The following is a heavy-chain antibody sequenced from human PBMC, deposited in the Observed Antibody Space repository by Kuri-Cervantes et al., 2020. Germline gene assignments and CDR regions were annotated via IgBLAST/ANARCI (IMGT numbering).Heavy chain of an antibody. V-gene: IGHV3-48*03. CDR1: GFTFSSYE. J-gene: IGHJ4*02. CDR2: ISSSGSTI. CDR3: ASGIAVAGLDY. Sequence: GESLKISCAASGFTFSSYEMNWVRQAPGKGLEWVSYISSSGSTIYYADSVKGRFTISSDNAKNSLYRQMNRLRTEETAVYYCASGIAVAGLDYWGQGTLVTVSS. D-gene: IGHD6-19*01.